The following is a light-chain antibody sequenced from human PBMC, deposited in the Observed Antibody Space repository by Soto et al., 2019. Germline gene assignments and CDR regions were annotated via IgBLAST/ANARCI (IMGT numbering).Light chain of an antibody. CDR2: SNN. V-gene: IGLV1-44*01. Sequence: QPVLTQPPSASGTPGQRVPISCSGSSSHIGSNTVNWYQQRPGTAPKLLIYSNNQRPSGVPDRFSGSKSGTSASLASSGLQSEDEADYYWAAWDDSLNGRDWVVGGGTKVTVL. CDR3: AAWDDSLNGRDWV. J-gene: IGLJ3*02. CDR1: SSHIGSNT.